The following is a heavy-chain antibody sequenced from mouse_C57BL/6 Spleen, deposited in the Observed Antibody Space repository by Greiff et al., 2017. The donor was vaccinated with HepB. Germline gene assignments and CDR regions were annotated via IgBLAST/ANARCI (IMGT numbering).Heavy chain of an antibody. V-gene: IGHV5-4*01. D-gene: IGHD1-1*01. CDR1: GFTFSSYA. CDR3: AREGYYGSSFFAY. CDR2: ISDGGSYT. J-gene: IGHJ3*01. Sequence: EVKLVESGGGLVKPGGSLKLSCAASGFTFSSYAMSWVRQTPEKRLEWVATISDGGSYTYYPDNVKGRFTISRDNAKNNLYLQMSHLKSEDTAMYYCAREGYYGSSFFAYWGQGTLVTVSA.